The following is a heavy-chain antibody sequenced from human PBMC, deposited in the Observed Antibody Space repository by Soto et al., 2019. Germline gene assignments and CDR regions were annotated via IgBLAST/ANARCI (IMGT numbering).Heavy chain of an antibody. Sequence: QLQLQESGPRLVKPAETLSLTCIVSGGSFSSSTYYGAWIRQPPGKVLEWIGSIFYSGSTYYNPSLKSRVTLCVDTSKNRFSLELSSVTAADTAVYYFASAPGFNLFDSWGQGTLVTVSS. CDR2: IFYSGST. V-gene: IGHV4-39*01. J-gene: IGHJ4*02. CDR3: ASAPGFNLFDS. CDR1: GGSFSSSTYY. D-gene: IGHD5-12*01.